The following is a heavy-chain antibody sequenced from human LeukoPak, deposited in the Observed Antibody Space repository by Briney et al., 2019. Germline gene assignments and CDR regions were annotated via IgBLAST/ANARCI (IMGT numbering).Heavy chain of an antibody. Sequence: ASVKVSCKASGYTFTGYYMHWVRQAPGQGPEWMGWINPNSGGTNYAQKFQGRVTMTRDTSISTAYMELSRLRSDDTAVYYCARDYYGDPPLWYWGQGTLVTVSS. V-gene: IGHV1-2*02. D-gene: IGHD4-17*01. CDR2: INPNSGGT. CDR3: ARDYYGDPPLWY. CDR1: GYTFTGYY. J-gene: IGHJ4*02.